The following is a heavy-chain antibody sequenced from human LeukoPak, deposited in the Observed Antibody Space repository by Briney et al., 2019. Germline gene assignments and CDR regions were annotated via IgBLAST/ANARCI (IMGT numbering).Heavy chain of an antibody. Sequence: PSETLSLTCTVSGGSISSGDYYWSWIRQPPGKGLEWIGYIYYSGSTYYNPSLKSRVTISVDTSKNQFSLKLSSVTAADTAVYYCARSPDYPDAFDIWGQGTMVTVSS. D-gene: IGHD4-11*01. J-gene: IGHJ3*02. CDR3: ARSPDYPDAFDI. V-gene: IGHV4-30-4*08. CDR1: GGSISSGDYY. CDR2: IYYSGST.